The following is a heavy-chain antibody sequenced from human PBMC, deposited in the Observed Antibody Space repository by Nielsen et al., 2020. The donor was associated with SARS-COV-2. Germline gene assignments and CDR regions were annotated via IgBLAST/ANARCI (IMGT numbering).Heavy chain of an antibody. CDR2: ISYDGSNK. Sequence: LSLTCAASGFTFSSYAMHWVRQAPGKGLEWVAVISYDGSNKYYADSVKGRFTISRDNSKNTLYLQMNSLRAEDTAVYYCARDLTKYYYDSSGYGGFDPWGQGTLVTVSS. V-gene: IGHV3-30-3*01. CDR3: ARDLTKYYYDSSGYGGFDP. J-gene: IGHJ5*02. D-gene: IGHD3-22*01. CDR1: GFTFSSYA.